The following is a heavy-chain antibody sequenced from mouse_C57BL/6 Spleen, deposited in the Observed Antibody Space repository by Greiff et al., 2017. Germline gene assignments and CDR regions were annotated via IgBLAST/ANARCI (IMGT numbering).Heavy chain of an antibody. D-gene: IGHD3-2*02. Sequence: EVKLQESVAELVRPGASVKLSCTASGFNIKNTYMHWVKQRPEQGLEWIGRIDPANGNTKYAPKFQGKATITADTSSNTAYLQLSSLTSEDTAIYYCAKGDSSGYDYYAMDYWGQGTSVTVSS. CDR2: IDPANGNT. CDR1: GFNIKNTY. CDR3: AKGDSSGYDYYAMDY. V-gene: IGHV14-3*01. J-gene: IGHJ4*01.